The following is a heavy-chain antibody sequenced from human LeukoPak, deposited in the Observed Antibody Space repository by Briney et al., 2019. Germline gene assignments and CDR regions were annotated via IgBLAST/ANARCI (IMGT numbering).Heavy chain of an antibody. CDR2: IYYSKNT. D-gene: IGHD5-18*01. CDR1: GGSISSSSAY. CDR3: VSPRGFSYGYFDY. V-gene: IGHV4-39*01. J-gene: IGHJ4*02. Sequence: KPSETLSVTCTVSGGSISSSSAYWGWIRQPPGKGLEWIGSIYYSKNTYYNPSLKSRVTISADTSKNQFSLTLGSVSATDTAVYYCVSPRGFSYGYFDYWGQGTLVTVSS.